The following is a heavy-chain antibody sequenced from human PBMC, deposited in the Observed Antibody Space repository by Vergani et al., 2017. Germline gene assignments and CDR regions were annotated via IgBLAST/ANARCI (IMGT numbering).Heavy chain of an antibody. CDR1: GFTFSSYA. D-gene: IGHD6-19*01. J-gene: IGHJ4*02. Sequence: EVQLLESGGGLVQPGGSLRLSCAASGFTFSSYAMSWVRQAPGKGLEWVSAISGSGGSPYYADSVKGRFTITRDNSKNTLYLQMNSLRAEDTAVYYCAKDPRRLRYSSGWYVGYWGQGTLVTVSS. CDR2: ISGSGGSP. V-gene: IGHV3-23*01. CDR3: AKDPRRLRYSSGWYVGY.